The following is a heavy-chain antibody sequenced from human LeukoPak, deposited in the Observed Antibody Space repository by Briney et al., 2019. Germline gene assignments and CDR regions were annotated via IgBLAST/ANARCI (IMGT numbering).Heavy chain of an antibody. CDR2: IYPGDSDT. CDR1: GYSFTRYW. Sequence: GESLKISCKGSGYSFTRYWIGWVRQMPGKGLEWMGIIYPGDSDTRYSPSFQGQVTISADKSISTAYLQWSSLKASDTAMYYCARQSGYYYDSSGHDAFDIWGQGTMVTVSS. D-gene: IGHD3-22*01. CDR3: ARQSGYYYDSSGHDAFDI. J-gene: IGHJ3*02. V-gene: IGHV5-51*01.